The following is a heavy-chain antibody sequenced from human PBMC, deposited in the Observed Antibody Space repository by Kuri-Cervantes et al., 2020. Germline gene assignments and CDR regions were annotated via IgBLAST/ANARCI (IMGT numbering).Heavy chain of an antibody. J-gene: IGHJ4*02. Sequence: SLKIYLSASGFAFSSYGMHLVRLVPGKGLGRGAVISYDGSNKYYADSVKGRFTISRDNSKNTLYLQMNSLRAEDTAVYYCSILSPGTTWAFDIWGQGTLVTVSS. CDR1: GFAFSSYG. CDR2: ISYDGSNK. V-gene: IGHV3-30*03. CDR3: SILSPGTTWAFDI. D-gene: IGHD1-7*01.